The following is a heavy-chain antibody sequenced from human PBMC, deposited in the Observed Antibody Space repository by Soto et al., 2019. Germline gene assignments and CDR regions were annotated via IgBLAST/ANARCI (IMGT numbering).Heavy chain of an antibody. CDR2: TYYRSKWYN. V-gene: IGHV6-1*01. Sequence: SQTLSLTCVISGDSVSSNSAAWNWIRQSPSRGLEWLGRTYYRSKWYNDYAVSVKSRITINPDTSKNQFSLQLNSVTPEDTAVYYCARDFYSSSSYYYYYYGMDVWGQGTTVTVSS. D-gene: IGHD6-6*01. J-gene: IGHJ6*02. CDR3: ARDFYSSSSYYYYYYGMDV. CDR1: GDSVSSNSAA.